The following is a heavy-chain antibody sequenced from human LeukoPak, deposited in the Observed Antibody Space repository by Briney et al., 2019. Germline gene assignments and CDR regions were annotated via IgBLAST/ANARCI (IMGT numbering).Heavy chain of an antibody. J-gene: IGHJ4*02. CDR3: ARKEGFDGVNDY. CDR2: IFYSGST. D-gene: IGHD2-21*01. Sequence: PSETLSLTCTVSGGSIISSTYYWGWIRQPPGKGLEWIGSIFYSGSTYYNPSLKSRVTISVDTSKNQFSLKLSPVTAADTAVYYCARKEGFDGVNDYWGQGTLVTVSS. CDR1: GGSIISSTYY. V-gene: IGHV4-39*01.